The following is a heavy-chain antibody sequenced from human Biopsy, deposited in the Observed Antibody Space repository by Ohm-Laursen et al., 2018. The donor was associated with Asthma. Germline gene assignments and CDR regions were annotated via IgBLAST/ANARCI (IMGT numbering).Heavy chain of an antibody. V-gene: IGHV3-30-3*01. D-gene: IGHD3-16*02. J-gene: IGHJ4*02. CDR2: ISYDGSNK. Sequence: SLRLSCTASGFTFSSYAMHWVRQAPGKGLEWVAVISYDGSNKYYADSVKGRFTISRDNSKNTLYLQMNSLRAEDTAVYYCARDLHPTNHLGELSEGFDYWGQGTGVTVSS. CDR1: GFTFSSYA. CDR3: ARDLHPTNHLGELSEGFDY.